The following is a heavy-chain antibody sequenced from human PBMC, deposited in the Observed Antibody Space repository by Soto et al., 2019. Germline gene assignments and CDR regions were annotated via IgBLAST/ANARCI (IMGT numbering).Heavy chain of an antibody. D-gene: IGHD4-17*01. V-gene: IGHV1-69*02. CDR2: IIPILGIA. CDR1: GGTFSSYT. J-gene: IGHJ3*01. Sequence: SVKVSCKASGGTFSSYTISWVRQAPGQGLEWMGRIIPILGIANYAQKFQGRVTITADKSTSTAYMELSSLRSEDTAVYYCARGYGDYDDAFDVWGQGTMVTVSS. CDR3: ARGYGDYDDAFDV.